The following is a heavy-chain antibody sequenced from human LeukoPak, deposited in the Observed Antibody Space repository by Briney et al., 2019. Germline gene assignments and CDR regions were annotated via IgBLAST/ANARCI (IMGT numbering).Heavy chain of an antibody. CDR3: AVSGYCSSTSCSFDY. CDR2: IIPIFGTA. D-gene: IGHD2-2*01. Sequence: GSSVKVSCKASGGTFSSYAISSVRQAPGQGLEWMGRIIPIFGTANYAQKFQGRVTITADESTSTAYMELSSLRSEDTAVYYCAVSGYCSSTSCSFDYWGQGTLVTVSS. J-gene: IGHJ4*02. V-gene: IGHV1-69*01. CDR1: GGTFSSYA.